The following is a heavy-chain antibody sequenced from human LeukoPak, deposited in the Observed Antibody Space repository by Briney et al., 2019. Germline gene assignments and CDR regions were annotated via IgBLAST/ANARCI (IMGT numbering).Heavy chain of an antibody. D-gene: IGHD1-26*01. CDR2: IYYSGST. V-gene: IGHV4-59*01. CDR1: GGSISSYY. CDR3: ARTSTWGYYYYGMDV. Sequence: PSETLSLTCTVSGGSISSYYWSWIRQPPGKGLEWIGYIYYSGSTNYNPSLKSRVTISVDTSKNQFSLKLSSVTAADTAVYYCARTSTWGYYYYGMDVWGQGTTVTVSS. J-gene: IGHJ6*02.